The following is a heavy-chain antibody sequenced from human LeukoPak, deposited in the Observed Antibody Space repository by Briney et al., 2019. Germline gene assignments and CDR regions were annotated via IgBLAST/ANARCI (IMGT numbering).Heavy chain of an antibody. Sequence: SETLSLTCTVSGGSISSCYWSWIRQPAGKGLEWIGRIYTSGSTNYNPSLKSRVTMSVDTSKNQFSLKLSSVTAADTAVYYCARGVLRFLEWLPRYYFDYWGQGTLVTVSS. CDR1: GGSISSCY. V-gene: IGHV4-4*07. D-gene: IGHD3-3*01. CDR3: ARGVLRFLEWLPRYYFDY. J-gene: IGHJ4*02. CDR2: IYTSGST.